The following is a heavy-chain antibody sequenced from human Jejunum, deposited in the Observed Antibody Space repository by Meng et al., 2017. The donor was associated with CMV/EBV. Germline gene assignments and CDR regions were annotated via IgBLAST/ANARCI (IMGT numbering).Heavy chain of an antibody. D-gene: IGHD3-22*01. CDR2: ISGYGDSR. J-gene: IGHJ4*02. Sequence: AASGFTFGSYALTWARHAPGQGLELVSSISGYGDSRSYAGSVKGRFTISRDNSMKILSLQMHNLRAEDTALYYCAKGYMAVIPPDYWGQGTPVTVSS. CDR1: GFTFGSYA. CDR3: AKGYMAVIPPDY. V-gene: IGHV3-23*01.